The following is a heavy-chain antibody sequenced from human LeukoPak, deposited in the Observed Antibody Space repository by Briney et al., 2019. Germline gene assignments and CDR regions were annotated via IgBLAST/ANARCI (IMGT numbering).Heavy chain of an antibody. J-gene: IGHJ4*02. D-gene: IGHD5-18*01. V-gene: IGHV4-34*01. CDR1: DGSFSGYY. CDR3: AREDTPMVNPFDY. CDR2: INHSGSA. Sequence: SETLSLTCAVYDGSFSGYYCSWIRQPPGKGLEWIGEINHSGSANYNPSLKSRVTISVDTSKNQFSLRLRYVTVADTAVYYCAREDTPMVNPFDYWGQGTLVTVSS.